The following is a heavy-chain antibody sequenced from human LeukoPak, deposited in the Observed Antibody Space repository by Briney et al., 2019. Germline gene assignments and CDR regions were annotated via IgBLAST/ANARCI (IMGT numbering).Heavy chain of an antibody. Sequence: ASVKVSCKASGGTFSSYAISWVRQAPGQGLEWMGRIIPILGIANYAQKFQGRVTITADKSTSTAYMELRSLRSDDTAVYYCARPPTAMARYYFDYWGQGTLVTVSS. CDR3: ARPPTAMARYYFDY. V-gene: IGHV1-69*04. CDR1: GGTFSSYA. J-gene: IGHJ4*02. CDR2: IIPILGIA. D-gene: IGHD5-18*01.